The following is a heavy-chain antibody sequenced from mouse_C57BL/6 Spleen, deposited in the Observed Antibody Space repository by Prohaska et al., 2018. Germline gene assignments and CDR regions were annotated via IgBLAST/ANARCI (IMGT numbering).Heavy chain of an antibody. J-gene: IGHJ4*01. D-gene: IGHD2-5*01. CDR3: ARESNYVDAMDY. Sequence: EVQLQQSGPELVKPGASVKISCKASGYTFTDYYMNWVKQSHGKSLEWIGDINPNNGGTSYNQKFKGKATVTVDKSSSTAYMELRSLTSEDSAVYYCARESNYVDAMDYWGQGTSVTVSS. V-gene: IGHV1-26*01. CDR1: GYTFTDYY. CDR2: INPNNGGT.